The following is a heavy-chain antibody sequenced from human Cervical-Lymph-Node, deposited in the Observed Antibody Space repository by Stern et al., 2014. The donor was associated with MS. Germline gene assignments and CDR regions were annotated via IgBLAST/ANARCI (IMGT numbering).Heavy chain of an antibody. D-gene: IGHD1-26*01. CDR1: GASISSGTYY. J-gene: IGHJ6*02. CDR2: MYNSGAT. V-gene: IGHV4-61*02. CDR3: ARDDALGPTRYHYGMDV. Sequence: QVQLQESGPGLVKPSKTLSLTCTVSGASISSGTYYWSWIRQPAGKGLEWIGRMYNSGATNYNPSLKSRVTISLDRAKNHFSLSLGSVTAADTAVYYCARDDALGPTRYHYGMDVWGQGTTVTVSS.